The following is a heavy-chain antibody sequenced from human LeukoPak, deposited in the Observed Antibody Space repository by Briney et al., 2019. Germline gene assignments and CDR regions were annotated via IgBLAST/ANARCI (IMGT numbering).Heavy chain of an antibody. D-gene: IGHD6-13*01. V-gene: IGHV4-30-2*01. CDR3: ARVGIAAAVHWYFDL. Sequence: PSETLSLTCAVSGGSISSGGYSWSWIRQPPGKGLEWIGYIYHSGSTNYNPSLKSRVTISVDKSKNQFSLKLSSVTAADTAVYYCARVGIAAAVHWYFDLWGRGTLVTVSS. CDR2: IYHSGST. CDR1: GGSISSGGYS. J-gene: IGHJ2*01.